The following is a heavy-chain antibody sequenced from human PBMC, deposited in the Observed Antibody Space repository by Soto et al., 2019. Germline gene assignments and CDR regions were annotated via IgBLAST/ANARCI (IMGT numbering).Heavy chain of an antibody. CDR1: GFTVSSNY. J-gene: IGHJ6*03. CDR3: ARDREYSSLRRDYYYYMDV. CDR2: IYSGGST. Sequence: PGGSLRLSCGASGFTVSSNYMSWVRQAPGKGLEWVSVIYSGGSTYYADSVKGRFTISRHNSKNTLYLQMNSLRAEDTAVYYCARDREYSSLRRDYYYYMDVWGKGTTVTVSS. V-gene: IGHV3-53*04. D-gene: IGHD6-6*01.